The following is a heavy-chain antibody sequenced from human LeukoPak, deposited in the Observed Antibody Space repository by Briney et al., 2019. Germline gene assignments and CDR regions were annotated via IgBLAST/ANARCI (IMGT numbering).Heavy chain of an antibody. CDR2: ISSDGSST. V-gene: IGHV3-74*01. Sequence: GSLRLSCAAPGFTFSSYAMYWVRQAPGKGLVWVSRISSDGSSTIYADSVKGRFTISRDIAKNTLYLQMNSLRAEDTAVYYCARAQMGAPTDYWGQGTLVTVSS. CDR3: ARAQMGAPTDY. CDR1: GFTFSSYA. D-gene: IGHD1-26*01. J-gene: IGHJ4*02.